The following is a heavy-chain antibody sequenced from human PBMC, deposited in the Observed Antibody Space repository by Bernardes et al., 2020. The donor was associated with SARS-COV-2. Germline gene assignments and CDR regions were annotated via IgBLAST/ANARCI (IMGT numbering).Heavy chain of an antibody. V-gene: IGHV3-13*05. CDR1: GFTFRGYD. CDR3: TRARASLGYAMDV. CDR2: IDTAAVP. J-gene: IGHJ6*02. Sequence: VGSLRRSCAASGFTFRGYDMHWVRQGFRRGLEWVSGIDTAAVPNYIDSVKGRFTTSRENGKNSLFLEMNSLKAEDSGVYFCTRARASLGYAMDVWGQGTTVTVPS.